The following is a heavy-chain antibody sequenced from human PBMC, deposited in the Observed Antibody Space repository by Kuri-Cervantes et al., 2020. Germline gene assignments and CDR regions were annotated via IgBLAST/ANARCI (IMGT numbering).Heavy chain of an antibody. CDR1: GGSISSSSYY. Sequence: SETLSLTCTVSGGSISSSSYYWGWIRQPPGKGLEWIGSIYYSGSTYYNPSLKSRVTISRDNAKNSLYLQMNSLRAEDTAVYYCARDFGDNWNYFAYYGMDVWGQGTTVTVSS. V-gene: IGHV4-39*02. CDR3: ARDFGDNWNYFAYYGMDV. CDR2: IYYSGST. J-gene: IGHJ6*02. D-gene: IGHD1-7*01.